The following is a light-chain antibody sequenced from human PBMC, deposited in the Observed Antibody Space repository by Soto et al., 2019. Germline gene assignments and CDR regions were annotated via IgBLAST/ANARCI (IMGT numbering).Light chain of an antibody. J-gene: IGKJ5*01. Sequence: DIQMTQSPSSLSASVGDRVTITCQASQDISNYLNWYQQKPGKAPKLLIYDASNLETGVPSRFSGSGSGTDFTFTISSLQPEDIATYYCQKLDTYPLTFGQGTRLEIK. CDR2: DAS. CDR1: QDISNY. CDR3: QKLDTYPLT. V-gene: IGKV1-33*01.